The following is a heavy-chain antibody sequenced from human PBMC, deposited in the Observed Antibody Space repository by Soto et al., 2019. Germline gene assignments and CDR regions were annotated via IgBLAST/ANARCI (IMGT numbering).Heavy chain of an antibody. J-gene: IGHJ2*01. CDR3: ARGHWDTRRYFHL. Sequence: QEQLQQWGAGLLKPSETLSLTCAVYGGAIIHYYWTWIRQPPGQGLEWIGEITHSWSTHYNASLKSRVSMSVDTLRKRISLTLSSVTAADTAVYYRARGHWDTRRYFHLWGRGTLVTVSS. CDR2: ITHSWST. V-gene: IGHV4-34*01. D-gene: IGHD6-6*01. CDR1: GGAIIHYY.